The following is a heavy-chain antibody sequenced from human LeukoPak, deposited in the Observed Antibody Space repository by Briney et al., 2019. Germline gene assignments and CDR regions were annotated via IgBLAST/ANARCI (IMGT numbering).Heavy chain of an antibody. Sequence: PSETLSLTCTVSGDSISSDDYYWSWIRQPAGKGLEWIGRFSASGNSNYNPSLKSRVTISVDTSKNQFSLKLSSVTAADTAVYFCARGPYSYDSSGAFDIWGQGKMVTVSS. J-gene: IGHJ3*02. V-gene: IGHV4-61*02. D-gene: IGHD3-22*01. CDR1: GDSISSDDYY. CDR3: ARGPYSYDSSGAFDI. CDR2: FSASGNS.